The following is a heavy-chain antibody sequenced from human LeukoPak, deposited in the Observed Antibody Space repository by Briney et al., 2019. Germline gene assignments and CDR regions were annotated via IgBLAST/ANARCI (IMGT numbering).Heavy chain of an antibody. CDR1: GYTLTSYY. Sequence: GASVKVSCKASGYTLTSYYKHWVRQTPGQGLEWMGWINPNTGDTSFAQKFQGRVTLTRDTSISTAYMELSRLKSDDTAVYYCARLFNYYDNSGYYQYYFDYWGQGTLVTVSS. V-gene: IGHV1-2*02. J-gene: IGHJ4*02. CDR3: ARLFNYYDNSGYYQYYFDY. CDR2: INPNTGDT. D-gene: IGHD3-22*01.